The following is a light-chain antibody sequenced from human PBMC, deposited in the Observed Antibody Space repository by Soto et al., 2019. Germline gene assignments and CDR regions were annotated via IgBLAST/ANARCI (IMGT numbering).Light chain of an antibody. V-gene: IGKV3-20*01. J-gene: IGKJ1*01. CDR1: QSVGYH. CDR3: QQYGSSPWT. CDR2: DAS. Sequence: QSASTLSLSTGERATLSCRASQSVGYHLAWYQQKPGQAPRLLIYDASNRATGIPARFSGSGSGTDFTLTISRLEPEDFAVYYCQQYGSSPWTFAQRTKVAIK.